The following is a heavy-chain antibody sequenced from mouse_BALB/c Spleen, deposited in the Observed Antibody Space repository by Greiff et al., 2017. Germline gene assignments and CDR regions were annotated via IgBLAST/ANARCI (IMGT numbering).Heavy chain of an antibody. CDR2: ISYSGST. J-gene: IGHJ4*01. CDR3: ARERGAMDY. V-gene: IGHV3-2*02. CDR1: GYSITSDYA. Sequence: EVMLVESGPGLVKPSQSLSLTCTVTGYSITSDYAWNWIRQFPGNKLEWMGYISYSGSTSYNPSLKSRISITRDTSKNQFFLQLNSVTTEDTATYYCARERGAMDYWGQGTSVTVSS.